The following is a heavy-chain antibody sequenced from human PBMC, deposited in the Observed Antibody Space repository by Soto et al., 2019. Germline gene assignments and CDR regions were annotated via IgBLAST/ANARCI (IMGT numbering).Heavy chain of an antibody. V-gene: IGHV3-48*03. CDR2: IGPECETK. Sequence: EVQLVESGGGLVQPGGSLRLSCVTSGFRFSDYDMSWVRQAPGKGLEWVTSIGPECETKDYADAVKGRFTIYRDNAKKSLHLEMNSLGVEETAVYYCARGEYCSGGICYSGDYWGQGTLVTVSS. CDR1: GFRFSDYD. CDR3: ARGEYCSGGICYSGDY. D-gene: IGHD2-15*01. J-gene: IGHJ4*02.